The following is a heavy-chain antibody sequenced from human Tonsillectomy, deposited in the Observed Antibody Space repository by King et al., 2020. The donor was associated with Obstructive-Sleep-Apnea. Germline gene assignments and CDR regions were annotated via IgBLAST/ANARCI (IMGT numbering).Heavy chain of an antibody. V-gene: IGHV1-46*03. J-gene: IGHJ4*02. CDR1: GYTFTSYY. Sequence: VQLVESGAEVKKPGASVKVSCKASGYTFTSYYMHWVRQAPGQGLEWMGLINPMGGSTSYAQKLKSRVTMTRDTSTSTVCMELSSLRSEDTAVYYCATGGSTLFDYWGQGTLVTVSS. CDR2: INPMGGST. CDR3: ATGGSTLFDY. D-gene: IGHD3-16*01.